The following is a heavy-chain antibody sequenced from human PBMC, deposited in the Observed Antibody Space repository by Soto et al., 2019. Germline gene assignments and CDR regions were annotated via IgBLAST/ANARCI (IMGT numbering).Heavy chain of an antibody. D-gene: IGHD3-10*01. CDR3: ARVGSGVIAIYYYYYMDV. CDR1: GFTFSSYS. CDR2: ISSSSSTI. J-gene: IGHJ6*03. V-gene: IGHV3-48*01. Sequence: GGSLRLSCAASGFTFSSYSMNWVRQAPGKGLEWVSYISSSSSTIYYADSVKGRFTISRDNAKNSLYLQMNSLRAEDTAVYYCARVGSGVIAIYYYYYMDVWGKGTKVTVSS.